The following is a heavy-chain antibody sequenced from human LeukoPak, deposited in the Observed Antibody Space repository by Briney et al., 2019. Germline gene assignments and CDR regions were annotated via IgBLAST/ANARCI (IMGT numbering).Heavy chain of an antibody. D-gene: IGHD5-12*01. J-gene: IGHJ4*02. CDR2: LNWNGGST. CDR3: ARLRGYDFSLPDY. V-gene: IGHV3-20*04. CDR1: GFTFDDYG. Sequence: GGSLRLSCAASGFTFDDYGMSWVRQAPGKGLEWVSGLNWNGGSTGYADSVKGRFTISRDNAKNSPYLQMNSLRAEDTALYYCARLRGYDFSLPDYWGQGTLVTVSS.